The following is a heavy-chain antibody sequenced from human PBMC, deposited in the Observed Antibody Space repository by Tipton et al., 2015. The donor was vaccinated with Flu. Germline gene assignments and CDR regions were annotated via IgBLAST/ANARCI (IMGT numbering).Heavy chain of an antibody. CDR3: ARHDCSSSTCYIDY. V-gene: IGHV5-51*01. Sequence: QLVQSGAEVKNPGESLNISCKASGHNFITYWVAWVRQMPGKGLEWMGNIYPDDSDTTYSPAFEGQVTIFADKYSTATYLQWSSLKASDTAMYYCARHDCSSSTCYIDYWGRGTLVTVSS. CDR1: GHNFITYW. CDR2: IYPDDSDT. D-gene: IGHD2-2*02. J-gene: IGHJ4*02.